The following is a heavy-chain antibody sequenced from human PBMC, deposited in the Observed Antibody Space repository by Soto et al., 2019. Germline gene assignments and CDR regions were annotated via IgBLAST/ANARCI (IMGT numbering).Heavy chain of an antibody. V-gene: IGHV4-4*02. CDR2: IYHSGST. CDR3: ASGGDETYYYGPGHPPYYH. D-gene: IGHD3-10*01. J-gene: IGHJ5*02. Sequence: ASETLSLTCAVSGGSISSSNWWSWVRQPPGKGLEWIGEIYHSGSTNYNPSLKSRVTISVDKSKNQFSLKLSSVTAADTAVYYCASGGDETYYYGPGHPPYYHWGQGTLVTVSS. CDR1: GGSISSSNW.